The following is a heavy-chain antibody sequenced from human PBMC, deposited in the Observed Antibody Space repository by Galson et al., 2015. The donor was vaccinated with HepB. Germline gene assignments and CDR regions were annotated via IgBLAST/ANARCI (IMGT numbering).Heavy chain of an antibody. CDR3: ARLSHYGSGTYQYFDF. CDR1: GFTFTDHY. J-gene: IGHJ4*02. Sequence: SLRLSCAASGFTFTDHYIDWVRQPPGQGLEWVGRARNKAYNYMTQYAASVRDRFSISRDDSKNSVYLQMNSLRTEDTAVYYCARLSHYGSGTYQYFDFWGQGTLVTVSS. V-gene: IGHV3-72*01. D-gene: IGHD3-10*01. CDR2: ARNKAYNYMT.